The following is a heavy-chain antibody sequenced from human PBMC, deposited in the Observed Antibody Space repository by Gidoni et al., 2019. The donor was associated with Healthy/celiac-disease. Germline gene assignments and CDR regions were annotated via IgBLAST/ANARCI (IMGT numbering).Heavy chain of an antibody. J-gene: IGHJ4*02. CDR1: GFTFSSYE. CDR3: ARSKRYDFWSGYSTLDY. D-gene: IGHD3-3*01. CDR2: ISSSGSTI. V-gene: IGHV3-48*03. Sequence: EVQLVESGGGLVQPGGSLRLSCAASGFTFSSYEMNWVRQAPGKGLEWGSYISSSGSTIYYADSVKGRFTISRENAKNSLYLQMNSLRAEDTAVYYCARSKRYDFWSGYSTLDYWGQGTLVTVSS.